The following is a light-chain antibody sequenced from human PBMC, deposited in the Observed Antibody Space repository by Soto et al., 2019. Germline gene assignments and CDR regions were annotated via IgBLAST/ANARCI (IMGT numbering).Light chain of an antibody. CDR2: GAS. J-gene: IGKJ1*01. Sequence: EILMTQSPATLSVSPGEGATLSCRASQSVGNNLAWYQQIPGQAPRLVMFGASTRATGIPARFSGGGSGTEFTLTISSLQSEDFAVYYCQQYSYWPRTFGQGTKVEIK. CDR3: QQYSYWPRT. V-gene: IGKV3-15*01. CDR1: QSVGNN.